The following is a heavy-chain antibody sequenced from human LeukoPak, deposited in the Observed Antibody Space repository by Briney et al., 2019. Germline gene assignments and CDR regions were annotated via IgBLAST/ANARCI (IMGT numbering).Heavy chain of an antibody. D-gene: IGHD4-11*01. V-gene: IGHV3-23*01. CDR1: GFTFSSYA. CDR3: VKIGETTVTGNYFDY. J-gene: IGHJ4*02. Sequence: GGSQRLSCAASGFTFSSYAMTWVRQAPGKGLEWVSAISGSGGSTYYADSVKGRFTISRDNSKNTLYLQMSSLRAEDTAVYYCVKIGETTVTGNYFDYWGQGTLVTVSS. CDR2: ISGSGGST.